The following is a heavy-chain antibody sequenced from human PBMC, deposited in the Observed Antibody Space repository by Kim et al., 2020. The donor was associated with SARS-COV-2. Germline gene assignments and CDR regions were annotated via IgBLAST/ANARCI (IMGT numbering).Heavy chain of an antibody. CDR3: AKGPAPSSSYHMDV. CDR2: IRGSGDNT. Sequence: GGSLRLSCAGSGFTFSNHAMTWVRQAPGKGLEWVSTIRGSGDNTYYTDSVRGRFTISRDNSQNTLYLQMNSLRAEDTAVYYCAKGPAPSSSYHMDVWGKGTTVTVSS. J-gene: IGHJ6*03. CDR1: GFTFSNHA. V-gene: IGHV3-23*01. D-gene: IGHD6-6*01.